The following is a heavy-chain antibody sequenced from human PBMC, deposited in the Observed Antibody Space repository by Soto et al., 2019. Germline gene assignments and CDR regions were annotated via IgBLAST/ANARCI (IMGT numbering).Heavy chain of an antibody. J-gene: IGHJ5*02. Sequence: QVQLVQSGAEVKKPGASVKVSCKASGYTFTSYGISWVRQAPGQGLEWMGLLIPYNGDTIYAQKFQGRVIVTTDTATSTAYMELGSLRSDDTAVYYCVRDASSGYRGWWDPWGQGTLVTVSS. CDR2: LIPYNGDT. CDR3: VRDASSGYRGWWDP. CDR1: GYTFTSYG. V-gene: IGHV1-18*01. D-gene: IGHD5-18*01.